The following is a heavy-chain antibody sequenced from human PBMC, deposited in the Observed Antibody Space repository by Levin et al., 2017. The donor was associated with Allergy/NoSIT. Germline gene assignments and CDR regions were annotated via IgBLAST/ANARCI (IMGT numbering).Heavy chain of an antibody. CDR2: IYYIGTT. CDR3: VRHVWIWGAGRRFDS. V-gene: IGHV4-39*01. J-gene: IGHJ4*02. D-gene: IGHD3-10*01. Sequence: RASETLSLTCSVSGESITGSKHYWGWIRQPPGKGLEWIGRIYYIGTTYYNPSLKSRVIMSIDTTNNEVSLELTSVTAADTAVYYCVRHVWIWGAGRRFDSWGQGTLVTVSS. CDR1: GESITGSKHY.